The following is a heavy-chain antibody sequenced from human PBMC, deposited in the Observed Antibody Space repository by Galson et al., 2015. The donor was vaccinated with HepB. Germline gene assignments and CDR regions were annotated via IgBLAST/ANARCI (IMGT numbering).Heavy chain of an antibody. CDR2: ISAYNGNT. Sequence: SVKVSCKASGYTFTSYGISWVRQAPGQGLEWMGWISAYNGNTNNAQKLQGRVTMTTDTSTSTAYMELRSLRSDDTAVYYCARDLGGYDYLSYFDYWGQGTLVTVSS. D-gene: IGHD5-12*01. CDR3: ARDLGGYDYLSYFDY. CDR1: GYTFTSYG. V-gene: IGHV1-18*04. J-gene: IGHJ4*02.